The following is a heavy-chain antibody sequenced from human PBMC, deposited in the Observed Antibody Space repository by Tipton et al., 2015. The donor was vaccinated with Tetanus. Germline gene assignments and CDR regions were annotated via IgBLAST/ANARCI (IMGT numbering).Heavy chain of an antibody. J-gene: IGHJ4*02. CDR2: MFYSGSA. CDR1: GGSISNDNYY. D-gene: IGHD3-10*01. Sequence: LRLSCTVSGGSISNDNYYWSWIRQPPGKGLEWIGYMFYSGSAYYNPSLKSRITISMDTSRNQFSLNLSSVTAADTAVYYCARGITMVRGVDYWGRGTKVTVSS. CDR3: ARGITMVRGVDY. V-gene: IGHV4-30-4*01.